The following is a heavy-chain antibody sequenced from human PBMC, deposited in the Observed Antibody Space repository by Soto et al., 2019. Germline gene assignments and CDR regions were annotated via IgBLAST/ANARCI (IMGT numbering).Heavy chain of an antibody. CDR1: GGSISSGGYY. V-gene: IGHV4-31*03. D-gene: IGHD1-1*01. J-gene: IGHJ5*02. Sequence: SETLSLTCTVSGGSISSGGYYWSWIRQHPGKGLEWIGYIYYSGSTYYNPSLKSRVTISVDTSKNQFSLKLSSVTAADTAVYYCARDRVKTTWFDPWGQGTLVTV. CDR3: ARDRVKTTWFDP. CDR2: IYYSGST.